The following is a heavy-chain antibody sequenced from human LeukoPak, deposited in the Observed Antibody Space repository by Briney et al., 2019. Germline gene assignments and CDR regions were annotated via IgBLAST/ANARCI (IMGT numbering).Heavy chain of an antibody. CDR2: ISSSGSSI. V-gene: IGHV3-11*04. CDR1: GFTFSDYY. D-gene: IGHD5-24*01. CDR3: ARVTTLFATIASTDY. J-gene: IGHJ4*02. Sequence: GGSLSLSCAASGFTFSDYYMNWIRQAPGKGLEWVSYISSSGSSIYYADSVKGRFTSSRDNAKNSLYLQMNSLRAEDTGIYYCARVTTLFATIASTDYWGQGTLVTVSS.